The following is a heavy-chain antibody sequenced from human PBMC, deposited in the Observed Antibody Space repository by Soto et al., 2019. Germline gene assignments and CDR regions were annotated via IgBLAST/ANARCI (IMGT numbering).Heavy chain of an antibody. J-gene: IGHJ6*02. CDR3: ARDESSGWGFYYGMDV. CDR1: GYSFTSYL. D-gene: IGHD6-19*01. CDR2: IYPGDSDT. Sequence: PGESLKISCKGSGYSFTSYLIGWVRQMPGKGLEWMGIIYPGDSDTRYSPSFQGQVTISADKSISTAYLQWSSLKASDTAMYYCARDESSGWGFYYGMDVWGQGTTVTVSS. V-gene: IGHV5-51*01.